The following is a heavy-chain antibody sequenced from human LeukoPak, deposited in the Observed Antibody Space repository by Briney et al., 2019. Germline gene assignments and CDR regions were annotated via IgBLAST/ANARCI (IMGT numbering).Heavy chain of an antibody. Sequence: SETLSLTCAVYGGSFSGYYWSWIRQPPGKGLEWIGEINHSGSTNYNPSLKSRVTISVDTSKNQFSLKLSPVTAADTAVYYCARGYGDYGHFDYWGQGTLVTVSS. V-gene: IGHV4-34*01. J-gene: IGHJ4*02. CDR3: ARGYGDYGHFDY. D-gene: IGHD4-17*01. CDR2: INHSGST. CDR1: GGSFSGYY.